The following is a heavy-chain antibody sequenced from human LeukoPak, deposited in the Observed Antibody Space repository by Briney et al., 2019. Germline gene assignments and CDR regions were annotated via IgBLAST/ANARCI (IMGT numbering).Heavy chain of an antibody. CDR2: INHSGST. D-gene: IGHD3-22*01. V-gene: IGHV4-34*01. CDR1: GGSFSGYY. J-gene: IGHJ4*02. CDR3: ARLVGKDSSGYYVLP. Sequence: KPSETLSLTCAVYGGSFSGYYWSWIRQPPGKGLEWIGEINHSGSTNYNPSLKSRVTISVDTSKNQFSLKLSSVTAADTAVYYCARLVGKDSSGYYVLPWGQGTLVTVSS.